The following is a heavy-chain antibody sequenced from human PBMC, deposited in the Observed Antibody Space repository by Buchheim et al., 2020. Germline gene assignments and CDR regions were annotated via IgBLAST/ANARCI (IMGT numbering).Heavy chain of an antibody. V-gene: IGHV3-7*01. CDR3: SWSLNY. J-gene: IGHJ4*02. CDR1: GFSFTSAW. CDR2: IKYDGTEK. Sequence: EVQMVESGGGLVQPGGSLRLSCAASGFSFTSAWMDWVRQAPGKGLEWVASIKYDGTEKDYVDSVKGRFTISRDNAKNSLYLQMNSLRVEDTAVYFCSWSLNYWGQGTL.